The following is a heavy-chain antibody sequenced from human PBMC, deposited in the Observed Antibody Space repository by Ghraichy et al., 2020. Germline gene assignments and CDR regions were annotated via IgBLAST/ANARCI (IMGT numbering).Heavy chain of an antibody. CDR2: INWNGGST. CDR3: ARGKYYYDSSGYHQFDY. V-gene: IGHV3-20*01. Sequence: GESLNISCAASGFTFDDYGMSWVRQAPGKGLEWVSGINWNGGSTGYADSVKGRFTISRDNAKNSLYLQMNSLRAEDTALYHCARGKYYYDSSGYHQFDYWGQGTLVTVSS. D-gene: IGHD3-22*01. CDR1: GFTFDDYG. J-gene: IGHJ4*02.